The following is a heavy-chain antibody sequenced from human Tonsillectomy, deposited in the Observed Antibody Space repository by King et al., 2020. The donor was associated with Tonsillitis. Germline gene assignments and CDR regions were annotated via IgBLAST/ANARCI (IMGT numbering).Heavy chain of an antibody. D-gene: IGHD3-3*01. CDR1: GFTFTSYD. V-gene: IGHV3-30*02. Sequence: VQLVESGGGVVQPGGSLRLSCAASGFTFTSYDMHWVRQAPGKGLEWVAFIRYDGSNKYYADSVKGRFTISRDNSKNTLSLQMNSLKPEDTAVYYCAKPITIFGVIIVGLYAGGDRDAFDIGGQGTMAAVSS. CDR3: AKPITIFGVIIVGLYAGGDRDAFDI. J-gene: IGHJ3*02. CDR2: IRYDGSNK.